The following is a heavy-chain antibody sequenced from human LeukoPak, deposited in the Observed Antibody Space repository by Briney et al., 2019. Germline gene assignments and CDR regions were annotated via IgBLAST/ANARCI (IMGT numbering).Heavy chain of an antibody. CDR2: ISSGAGTK. V-gene: IGHV3-48*03. CDR1: GLTFSSDG. D-gene: IGHD3-3*01. J-gene: IGHJ4*02. Sequence: GGSLRLSCAVSGLTFSSDGMSWVRRSPGKGLEWVSYISSGAGTKYYVDSVKGRFTISRDKAKNSLYLEMNSLRAEDTAVYYCARHSSGYYLFDKWGQGTLVTVSS. CDR3: ARHSSGYYLFDK.